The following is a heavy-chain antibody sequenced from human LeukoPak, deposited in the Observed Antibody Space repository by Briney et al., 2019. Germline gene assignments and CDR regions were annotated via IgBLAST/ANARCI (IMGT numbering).Heavy chain of an antibody. CDR2: ISGSGGST. J-gene: IGHJ4*02. D-gene: IGHD1-26*01. CDR1: GFTFSSYA. V-gene: IGHV3-23*01. CDR3: AKEIQRLVGATYSDY. Sequence: PGGSLRLSCAAPGFTFSSYAMSWVRQAPGKGLEWVSGISGSGGSTYYADSVKGRFTISRDNSKNTLYLQMNSLRAEDTAVYYCAKEIQRLVGATYSDYWGQGTLVTVSS.